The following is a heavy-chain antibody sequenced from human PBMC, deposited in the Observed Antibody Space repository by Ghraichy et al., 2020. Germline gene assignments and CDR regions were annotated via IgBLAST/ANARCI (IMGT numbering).Heavy chain of an antibody. V-gene: IGHV3-15*01. CDR1: GLTFSNAW. Sequence: GGSLRLSCAASGLTFSNAWMNWVRQAPGKGLEWLGRIKSATEGGTTDYPAFIKDRIIISRDDSKNTLHLQIDNLKTEDTAMYFCTREFTGSAFKLPADAFDIWGQGTMVTV. J-gene: IGHJ3*02. D-gene: IGHD1-26*01. CDR2: IKSATEGGTT. CDR3: TREFTGSAFKLPADAFDI.